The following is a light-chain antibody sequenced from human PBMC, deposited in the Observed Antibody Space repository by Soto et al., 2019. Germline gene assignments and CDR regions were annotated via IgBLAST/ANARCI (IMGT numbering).Light chain of an antibody. CDR2: WAS. CDR3: QQYCSSPWT. J-gene: IGKJ1*01. CDR1: QRVLYSSSNKNY. V-gene: IGKV4-1*01. Sequence: DIVMTQSPDSLAVSLGERATINCKSSQRVLYSSSNKNYLAWYQQKPGQPPKLLIYWASTRESGVPDRVSGSGSGTDCTLTLSILQDEDVAVYYCQQYCSSPWTFGQGTKVEIK.